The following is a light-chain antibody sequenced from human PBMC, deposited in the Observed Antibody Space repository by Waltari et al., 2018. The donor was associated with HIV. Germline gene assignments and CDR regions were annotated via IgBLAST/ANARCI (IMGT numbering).Light chain of an antibody. Sequence: QSALTQPASVSGSPGQSITISCIGTSRDIGTYNFVSWYQQYPAKAPKLIIFGVTSRPSGVSDRFFGSKSGNTASLTISGLRPEDEADYYCASYSANASPYVFGIGTKVTVL. CDR1: SRDIGTYNF. CDR2: GVT. CDR3: ASYSANASPYV. V-gene: IGLV2-14*03. J-gene: IGLJ1*01.